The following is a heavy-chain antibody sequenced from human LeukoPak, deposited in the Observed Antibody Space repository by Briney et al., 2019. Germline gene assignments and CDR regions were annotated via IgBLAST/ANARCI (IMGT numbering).Heavy chain of an antibody. J-gene: IGHJ4*02. CDR3: ARTWQQLVLGAYFDY. CDR2: IIPIFGTA. Sequence: ASVKVSCKASGGTFSSYAISWVRQAPGQGLEWTGGIIPIFGTANYAQKFQGRVTITADESTSTAYMELSSLRSEDTAVYYCARTWQQLVLGAYFDYWGQGTLVTVSS. D-gene: IGHD6-13*01. CDR1: GGTFSSYA. V-gene: IGHV1-69*13.